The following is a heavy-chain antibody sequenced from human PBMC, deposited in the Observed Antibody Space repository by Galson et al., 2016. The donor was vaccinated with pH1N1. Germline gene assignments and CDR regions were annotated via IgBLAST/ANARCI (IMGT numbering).Heavy chain of an antibody. J-gene: IGHJ3*01. CDR3: VRRSEYNNGNCHFDV. CDR1: GGTLSSYA. V-gene: IGHV1-69*13. CDR2: IMPIFGTT. D-gene: IGHD6-6*01. Sequence: SVKVSCKASGGTLSSYATGWVRQAPGQGPEWMGGIMPIFGTTKYEQKFQGRVTITADEMTGSAYMELSGLTSMDTACYYCVRRSEYNNGNCHFDVWGQGTLVIVSS.